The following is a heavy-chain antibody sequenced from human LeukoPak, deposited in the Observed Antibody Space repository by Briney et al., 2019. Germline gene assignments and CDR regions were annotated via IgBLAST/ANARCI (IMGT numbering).Heavy chain of an antibody. CDR1: GYTFTGYY. D-gene: IGHD3-3*01. CDR2: INPNSGGT. J-gene: IGHJ4*02. V-gene: IGHV1-2*06. CDR3: ARDPHRITIFGVVTPGDFDY. Sequence: ASVKVSCKASGYTFTGYYMHWVRQAPGQGLEWMGRINPNSGGTNYAQRFQGSVTMTRDTSISTAYMELSRLRSDDTAVYYCARDPHRITIFGVVTPGDFDYWGQGTLVTVSS.